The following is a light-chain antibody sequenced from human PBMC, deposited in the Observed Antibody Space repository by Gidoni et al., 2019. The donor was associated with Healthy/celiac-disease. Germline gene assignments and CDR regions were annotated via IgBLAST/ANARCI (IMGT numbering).Light chain of an antibody. Sequence: EIVMTQSPATLSVSPGARATLSCRASQSVSSNLAWYQQKPGQAPRLLIYGASTRATGIPARFSGSGSGTECTRTISSLQSEDFAVYYCQQYNNWPPYTFGQGTKLEIK. CDR3: QQYNNWPPYT. CDR2: GAS. J-gene: IGKJ2*01. V-gene: IGKV3-15*01. CDR1: QSVSSN.